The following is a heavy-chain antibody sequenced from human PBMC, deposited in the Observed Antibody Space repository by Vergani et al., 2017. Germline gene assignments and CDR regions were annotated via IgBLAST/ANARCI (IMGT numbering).Heavy chain of an antibody. CDR1: GFTVSSNY. CDR2: IYSGGST. CDR3: TRRGLRYLDADGMDV. V-gene: IGHV3-53*01. D-gene: IGHD3-9*01. Sequence: EVQLVESGGGLIQPGGSLRLSCAASGFTVSSNYMSWVRQAPGKGLEWVSVIYSGGSTYYADSVKGRFTISRDNSKNTLYLQMNSLRAEDTAVYYCTRRGLRYLDADGMDVWGQGTTVTVSS. J-gene: IGHJ6*02.